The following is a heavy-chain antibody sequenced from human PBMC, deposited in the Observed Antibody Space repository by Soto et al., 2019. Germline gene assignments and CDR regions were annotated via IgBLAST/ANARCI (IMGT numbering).Heavy chain of an antibody. V-gene: IGHV1-2*04. J-gene: IGHJ4*02. CDR1: GYTFTGYY. Sequence: GASVKVSCKASGYTFTGYYMHWVRQAPGQGLEWMGWINPNNGGTNYAQKFQGWVTMTRDTSISTAYMELSRLRSDDTAVYYCARGEGGPRWGSIDYWGQGTLVTVSS. D-gene: IGHD2-21*01. CDR3: ARGEGGPRWGSIDY. CDR2: INPNNGGT.